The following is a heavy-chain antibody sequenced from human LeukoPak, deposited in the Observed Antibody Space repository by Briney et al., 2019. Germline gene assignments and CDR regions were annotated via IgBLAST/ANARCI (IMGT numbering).Heavy chain of an antibody. CDR3: ARELRYNWNDGTNYYYYMDV. CDR2: INPNSGGT. V-gene: IGHV1-2*02. D-gene: IGHD1-20*01. Sequence: ASVKVSCKASGHTFTGYYMHGVRQAPGEGLEWMGWINPNSGGTNYAQNLQGRVTMTRDTSINTAYMELSRLRSDDTAVYYCARELRYNWNDGTNYYYYMDVWGKGTTVTVSS. CDR1: GHTFTGYY. J-gene: IGHJ6*03.